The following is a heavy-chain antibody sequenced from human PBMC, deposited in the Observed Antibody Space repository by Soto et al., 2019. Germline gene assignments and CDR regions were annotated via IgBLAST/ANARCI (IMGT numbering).Heavy chain of an antibody. CDR1: GFPFRTYW. J-gene: IGHJ4*02. CDR2: IKTDGTYA. V-gene: IGHV3-74*01. CDR3: AAGGSGYYAN. D-gene: IGHD3-22*01. Sequence: EVQLVESGGDLVQPGGSLRLSCAASGFPFRTYWMHWVRKAPGKGLLWVSRIKTDGTYATYADSVKGRFTISRDNAKNTLYLQMNSLRVEDAAVYYCAAGGSGYYANWGQGTLVTVSS.